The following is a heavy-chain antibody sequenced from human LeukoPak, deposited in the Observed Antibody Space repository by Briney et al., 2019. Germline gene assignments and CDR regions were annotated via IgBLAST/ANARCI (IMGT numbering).Heavy chain of an antibody. V-gene: IGHV1-2*06. D-gene: IGHD6-19*01. J-gene: IGHJ4*02. CDR3: ARARYSSVQPLY. CDR2: INPNSGGT. Sequence: ASVKVSCKASGYTFTGYYMHWVRQAPGQGREWMGRINPNSGGTNYAQKFQGRVTMTRDTSISTAYMELSRLRSDDTAVYYCARARYSSVQPLYWGQGTLVTVSS. CDR1: GYTFTGYY.